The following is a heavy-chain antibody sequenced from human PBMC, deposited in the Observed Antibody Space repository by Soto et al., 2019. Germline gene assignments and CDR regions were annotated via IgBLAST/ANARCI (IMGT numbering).Heavy chain of an antibody. CDR1: GFTFSSYA. Sequence: EVQLLESGGGLVQPGGSLRLSCAASGFTFSSYAMSWVRQAPGKGLEWVSAISGSGASTYYADSVKGRLTISRDNSKNPRNLQMNSLRAEDTAVYYCAKVMGPGGGHQYYFDYWGPGPLVTVSS. V-gene: IGHV3-23*01. J-gene: IGHJ4*02. D-gene: IGHD2-15*01. CDR2: ISGSGAST. CDR3: AKVMGPGGGHQYYFDY.